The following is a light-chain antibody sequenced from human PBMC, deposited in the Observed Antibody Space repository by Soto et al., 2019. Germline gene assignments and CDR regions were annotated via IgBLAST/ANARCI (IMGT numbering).Light chain of an antibody. V-gene: IGKV1-27*01. CDR1: QGFGNS. CDR2: SAS. J-gene: IGKJ2*01. Sequence: DIQMNQSPSSLSASVGDRVTITCRASQGFGNSLAWFQQKAGRIPKLLIYSASTLQSGVPSRFSGSGSGTHFTLTISSLQPEDFATYYCQKYNSAPYTFGQGTKLEIK. CDR3: QKYNSAPYT.